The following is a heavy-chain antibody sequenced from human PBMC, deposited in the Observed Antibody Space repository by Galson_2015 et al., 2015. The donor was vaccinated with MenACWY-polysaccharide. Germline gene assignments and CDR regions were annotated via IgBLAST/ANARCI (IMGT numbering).Heavy chain of an antibody. CDR3: ARGGHQDYYDSGTIYSYYYYSGMDV. Sequence: SETLSLTCAVHGGSFNGFYWSWIRQTPGKGLEWIGEINHSGDTNYNPSLKSRASLVVDTSQNQFSLRVTTVTAADTAVYYCARGGHQDYYDSGTIYSYYYYSGMDVWGRGTTVTVSS. D-gene: IGHD3-10*01. CDR1: GGSFNGFY. V-gene: IGHV4-34*01. CDR2: INHSGDT. J-gene: IGHJ6*02.